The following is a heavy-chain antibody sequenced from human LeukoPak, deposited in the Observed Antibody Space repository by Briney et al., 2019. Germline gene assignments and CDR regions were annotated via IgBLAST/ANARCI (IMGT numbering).Heavy chain of an antibody. V-gene: IGHV3-21*01. CDR2: ISSSSNYI. Sequence: GGSLRLSCAASGFTFSSYSMNWVRQAPGKGLEWVSSISSSSNYIYYADSVKGRVTISRDNAKNSLYLQMNSLRAEDTAVYYCARESPSAMVRGVMDYWGQGTLVTVSS. J-gene: IGHJ4*02. CDR1: GFTFSSYS. CDR3: ARESPSAMVRGVMDY. D-gene: IGHD3-10*01.